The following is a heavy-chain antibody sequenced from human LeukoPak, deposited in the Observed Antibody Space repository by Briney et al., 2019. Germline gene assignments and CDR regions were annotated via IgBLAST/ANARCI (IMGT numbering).Heavy chain of an antibody. CDR2: INPSGGST. Sequence: ASVKVSCKASGYTFTSYYMHWVRQAPGQGLEWMGIINPSGGSTNYAQKFQGRVTITRDTSTSTVYMELSSLRSEDTAVYYCARAGYYYDSSGYVGPYNWFDPWGQGTLVTVSS. D-gene: IGHD3-22*01. V-gene: IGHV1-46*01. CDR1: GYTFTSYY. CDR3: ARAGYYYDSSGYVGPYNWFDP. J-gene: IGHJ5*02.